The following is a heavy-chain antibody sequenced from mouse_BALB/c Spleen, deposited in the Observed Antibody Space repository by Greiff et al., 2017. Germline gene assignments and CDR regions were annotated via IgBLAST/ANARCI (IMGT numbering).Heavy chain of an antibody. V-gene: IGHV2-6-7*01. CDR2: IWGDGST. D-gene: IGHD2-1*01. J-gene: IGHJ3*01. Sequence: QVQLKESGPGLVAPSQSLSITCTVSGFSLTGYGVNWVRQPPGKGLEWLGMIWGDGSTDYNSALKSRLSISKDNSKSQVFLKMNSLQTDDTARYYCAREGRGNSAWFAYWGQGTLVTVSA. CDR3: AREGRGNSAWFAY. CDR1: GFSLTGYG.